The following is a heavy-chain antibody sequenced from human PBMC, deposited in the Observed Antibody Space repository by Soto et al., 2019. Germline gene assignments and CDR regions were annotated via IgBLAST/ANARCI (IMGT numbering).Heavy chain of an antibody. V-gene: IGHV3-23*01. CDR3: AKDRSRYYDSSGGDAFDI. Sequence: PGGSLRLSCAASGFTFSSYAMSWVRQAPGKGLEWVSAISGSGGSTYYADSVKGRFTISRDNSKNTLYLQMNSLRAEDTAVYYCAKDRSRYYDSSGGDAFDIWGQGTMVTVS. CDR1: GFTFSSYA. J-gene: IGHJ3*02. D-gene: IGHD3-22*01. CDR2: ISGSGGST.